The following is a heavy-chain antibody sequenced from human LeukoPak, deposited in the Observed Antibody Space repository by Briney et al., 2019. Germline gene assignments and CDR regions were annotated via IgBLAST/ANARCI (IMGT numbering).Heavy chain of an antibody. V-gene: IGHV1-2*02. CDR2: INPNSGGT. J-gene: IGHJ4*02. CDR1: GYTFTGYY. CDR3: ARDLSSRWYYFDY. D-gene: IGHD6-13*01. Sequence: ASVKVSCKASGYTFTGYYMHWVRQAPGQGLEWMGWINPNSGGTNYAQKFQGRVTMTRDTSISTAYMELSRLRSDDTAVYYCARDLSSRWYYFDYWGQGTLVTVSS.